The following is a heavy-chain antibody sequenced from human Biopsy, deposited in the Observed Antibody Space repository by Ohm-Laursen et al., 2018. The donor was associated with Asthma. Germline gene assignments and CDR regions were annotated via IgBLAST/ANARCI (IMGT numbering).Heavy chain of an antibody. V-gene: IGHV3-9*01. CDR2: ISWNSGTI. CDR3: ARDMGAGPNQPPSGSGSSHLYGMDV. J-gene: IGHJ6*02. D-gene: IGHD3-10*01. CDR1: GFTFDDYA. Sequence: SLRLSCAASGFTFDDYAMFWVRQAPGKGLEWVSGISWNSGTIGYADSVRGRFTISRDNAKNSLYLQMNSLGPEDTAVYYCARDMGAGPNQPPSGSGSSHLYGMDVWGQGTTVTVSS.